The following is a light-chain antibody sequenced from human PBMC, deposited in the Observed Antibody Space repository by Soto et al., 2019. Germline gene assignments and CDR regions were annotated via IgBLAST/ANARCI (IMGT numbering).Light chain of an antibody. J-gene: IGKJ1*01. Sequence: DAEFTQSPSTLSVSLGDSVTITCRASQSITTWLAWYQQRPGKAPKLLIYDVSSLQSGVPSRFSGSGSGTEFTLTISSLQPDDFATYYCQHYKMYPPWTFGQGTKVDIK. V-gene: IGKV1-5*01. CDR2: DVS. CDR3: QHYKMYPPWT. CDR1: QSITTW.